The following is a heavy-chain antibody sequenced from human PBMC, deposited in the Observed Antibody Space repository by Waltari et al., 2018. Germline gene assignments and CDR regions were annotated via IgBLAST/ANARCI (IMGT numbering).Heavy chain of an antibody. CDR3: ARATIAVAGTGWFDP. Sequence: QAQLQQWGAGLLKPSETLSLTCAVSGGSFSGYYWSWIRQPPGKGLEWIGEINHSGSTNYNPSLKSRVTISVDTSKNQFSLKLSSVTAADTAVYYCARATIAVAGTGWFDPWGQGTLVTVSS. D-gene: IGHD6-19*01. V-gene: IGHV4-34*01. CDR2: INHSGST. CDR1: GGSFSGYY. J-gene: IGHJ5*02.